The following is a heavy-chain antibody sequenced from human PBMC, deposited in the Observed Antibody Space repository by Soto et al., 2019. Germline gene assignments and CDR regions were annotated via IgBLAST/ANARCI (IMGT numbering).Heavy chain of an antibody. CDR2: ISYDGSNK. V-gene: IGHV3-30*18. D-gene: IGHD6-19*01. J-gene: IGHJ4*02. CDR1: GFTFSSYG. CDR3: AKTTGIAVADIDY. Sequence: PGGFLRLSCAASGFTFSSYGMHWVRQAPGKGLEWVAVISYDGSNKYYADSVKGRFTISRDNSKNTLYLQMNSLRAEDTAVYYCAKTTGIAVADIDYWGQGTLVTVSS.